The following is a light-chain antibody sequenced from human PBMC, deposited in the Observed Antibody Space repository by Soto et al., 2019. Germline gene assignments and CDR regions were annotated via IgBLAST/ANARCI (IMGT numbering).Light chain of an antibody. V-gene: IGLV1-44*01. Sequence: QSALTQPPSLSGTPGQRVTISCSGSNSNIGRYSVNWYQHFPGTAPKILIYSDDERPSGVPARFSGSKSGTSASLAISGLQSEDEAEYYCAAWYDNLNGPLFGGGTKLTVL. CDR3: AAWYDNLNGPL. CDR2: SDD. CDR1: NSNIGRYS. J-gene: IGLJ3*02.